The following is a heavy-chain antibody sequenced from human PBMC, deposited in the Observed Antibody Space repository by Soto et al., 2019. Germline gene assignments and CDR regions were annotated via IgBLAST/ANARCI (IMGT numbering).Heavy chain of an antibody. V-gene: IGHV4-39*07. CDR1: GGSITGGSISSTTYY. J-gene: IGHJ6*02. D-gene: IGHD5-18*01. CDR3: ARGGGSYGTYYYGMDV. Sequence: SETLSLTCTVSGGSITGGSISSTTYYWGWMRQPPGKGLEWIASFFIGGSTNYNPSLKSRVTISVDKSKNQFSLKLSSVTAADTAVYYCARGGGSYGTYYYGMDVWGQGTTVTVSS. CDR2: FFIGGST.